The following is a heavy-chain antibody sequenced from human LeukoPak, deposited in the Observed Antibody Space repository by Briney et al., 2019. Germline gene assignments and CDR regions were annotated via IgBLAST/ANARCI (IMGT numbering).Heavy chain of an antibody. J-gene: IGHJ3*02. V-gene: IGHV3-23*01. D-gene: IGHD1-1*01. CDR1: GFTVSSNY. Sequence: GGSLRLSCAASGFTVSSNYMSWVRRASGQRLEWVSGISAGADVIFYADPVKGRFTISRDNSKDTLYLQMNSLRAEDSAEYYCAKSLLTTATGTGRAFDIWGQGTMVTVSA. CDR2: ISAGADVI. CDR3: AKSLLTTATGTGRAFDI.